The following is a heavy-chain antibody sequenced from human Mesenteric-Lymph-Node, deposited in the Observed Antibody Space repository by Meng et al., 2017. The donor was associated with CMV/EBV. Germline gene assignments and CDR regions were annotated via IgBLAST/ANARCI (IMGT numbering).Heavy chain of an antibody. V-gene: IGHV3-21*01. CDR2: ISSSSSYI. CDR1: GFTFSSYS. D-gene: IGHD4-23*01. CDR3: ARPPGRAWSYGGNSEGAFDI. J-gene: IGHJ3*02. Sequence: GESLKISCAASGFTFSSYSMHWVRQAPGKGLEWVSYISSSSSYIYYADSVKGRFTISRDNAKNSLYLQMNSLRAEDTAVYYCARPPGRAWSYGGNSEGAFDIWGQGTMVTVSS.